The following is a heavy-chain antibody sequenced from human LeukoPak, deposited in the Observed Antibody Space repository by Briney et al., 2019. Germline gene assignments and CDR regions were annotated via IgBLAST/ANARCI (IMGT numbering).Heavy chain of an antibody. CDR1: GGSFSGYY. D-gene: IGHD3-3*01. CDR2: INHSGST. CDR3: ARGKVFGVVRHYYYYYMDV. V-gene: IGHV4-34*01. Sequence: SETLSLTCAVYGGSFSGYYWSWIRQPPGKGLEWIGEINHSGSTNYNPSLKSRVTISVDTSKNQFSLKLSSVTAADTAVYYCARGKVFGVVRHYYYYYMDVWGKGTTVTVSS. J-gene: IGHJ6*03.